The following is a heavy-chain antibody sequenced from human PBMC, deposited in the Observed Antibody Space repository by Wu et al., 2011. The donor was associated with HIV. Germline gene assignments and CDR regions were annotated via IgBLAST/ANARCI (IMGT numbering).Heavy chain of an antibody. Sequence: QSGTEVMKPGASVKVSCKASGYTFTNYGINWLRQAPGQGLEWMGWISTYNGDTNYAQKFQGRVTMTADTSTRTAYMEMRNLRSDDTAVFFCARDYSYQLQFLGAYWGQGTLVTVSS. D-gene: IGHD2-2*01. CDR1: GYTFTNYG. CDR2: ISTYNGDT. V-gene: IGHV1-18*01. J-gene: IGHJ4*02. CDR3: ARDYSYQLQFLGAY.